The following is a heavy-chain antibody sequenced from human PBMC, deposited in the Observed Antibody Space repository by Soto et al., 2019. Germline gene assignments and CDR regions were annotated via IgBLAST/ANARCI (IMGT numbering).Heavy chain of an antibody. Sequence: GASVNVSFKVSGGAFHSSALNWVRQAPGQGLEWMGGIIPMSDSPKYAEEFQGRVTIIADTSTTTAYMEVRSLKSDDTAVYYCELAPNWTYQRNRYWGQGNLVTVSS. CDR1: GGAFHSSA. V-gene: IGHV1-69*06. J-gene: IGHJ4*02. D-gene: IGHD3-16*02. CDR3: ELAPNWTYQRNRY. CDR2: IIPMSDSP.